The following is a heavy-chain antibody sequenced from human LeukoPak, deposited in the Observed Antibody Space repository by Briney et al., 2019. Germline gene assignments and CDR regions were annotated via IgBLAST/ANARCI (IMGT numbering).Heavy chain of an antibody. CDR2: ISTYNQNT. D-gene: IGHD3-10*01. CDR3: ARPRGSGTFPFDY. Sequence: ASVKVSCKASVYTFTSYGIVWVRQAPGQGFEWMGWISTYNQNTHYAQKYQGRVTMTTDTSTSTAYMELRSLRSDDTAVYYCARPRGSGTFPFDYWGQGTLVTVSS. CDR1: VYTFTSYG. J-gene: IGHJ4*02. V-gene: IGHV1-18*01.